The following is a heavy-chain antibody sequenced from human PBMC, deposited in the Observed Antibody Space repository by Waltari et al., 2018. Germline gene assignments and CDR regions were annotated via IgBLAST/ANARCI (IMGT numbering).Heavy chain of an antibody. CDR2: MSPVMNIR. D-gene: IGHD2-8*02. CDR3: VRAPGTTAISTDGGYFDS. V-gene: IGHV1-69*01. CDR1: GGPFRRSV. J-gene: IGHJ4*02. Sequence: QLEQSGAEVKKPGSSVRVSCQASGGPFRRSVFAWVRQAPGQGPEWMGGMSPVMNIRNCGQKFQGRVTISADEATTTVYMDLSSLTSEDTAMYYCVRAPGTTAISTDGGYFDSWGQGTLVIVSS.